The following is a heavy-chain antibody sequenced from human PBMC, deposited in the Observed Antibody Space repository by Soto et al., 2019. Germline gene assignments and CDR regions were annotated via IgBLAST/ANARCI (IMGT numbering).Heavy chain of an antibody. CDR2: IYSGGST. J-gene: IGHJ6*03. D-gene: IGHD4-17*01. CDR1: GFTVSSNY. Sequence: EVQLVESGGGLVQPGGSLRLSCAASGFTVSSNYMSWVRQAPGKGLEWVSVIYSGGSTYYADSVKGRFTISRHNSKITLYLQMNSLRAEDTAVYYCARAYGDFEQRSYYYYYMDVWGKGTTVTVSS. V-gene: IGHV3-53*04. CDR3: ARAYGDFEQRSYYYYYMDV.